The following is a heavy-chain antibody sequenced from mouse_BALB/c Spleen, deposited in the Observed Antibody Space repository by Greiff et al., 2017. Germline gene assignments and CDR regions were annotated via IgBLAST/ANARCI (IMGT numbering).Heavy chain of an antibody. CDR1: GYTFTSYV. CDR2: INPYNDGT. D-gene: IGHD2-4*01. CDR3: ARGGDYDKRGAMDY. J-gene: IGHJ4*01. Sequence: VQLQQSGPELVKPGASVKMSCKASGYTFTSYVMHWVKQKPGQGLEWIGYINPYNDGTKYNEKFKGKATLTSDKSSSTAYMELSSLTSEDSAVYYCARGGDYDKRGAMDYWGQGTSVTVSA. V-gene: IGHV1-14*01.